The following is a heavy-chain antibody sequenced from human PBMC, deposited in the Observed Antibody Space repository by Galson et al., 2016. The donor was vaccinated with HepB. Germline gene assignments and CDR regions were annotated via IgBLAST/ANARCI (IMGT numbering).Heavy chain of an antibody. D-gene: IGHD3-10*01. CDR1: GFTFYNYA. CDR3: ARGGGHGFFDY. J-gene: IGHJ4*02. Sequence: SLRLSCAASGFTFYNYALDWARQAPGGGLEWVAAIGGNGSPTYYADSVRGRFSISRDNSKNTLYLQMNSLRAEDTALYYCARGGGHGFFDYWGQGTQVTVSS. V-gene: IGHV3-23*01. CDR2: IGGNGSPT.